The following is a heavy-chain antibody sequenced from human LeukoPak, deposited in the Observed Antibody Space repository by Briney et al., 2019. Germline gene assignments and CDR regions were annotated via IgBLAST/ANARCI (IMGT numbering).Heavy chain of an antibody. CDR2: IRYDGSNK. D-gene: IGHD3-3*01. V-gene: IGHV3-30*02. CDR3: AKVGIFGVVTPRTYYYYYMDV. J-gene: IGHJ6*03. CDR1: GFTFSSYG. Sequence: GGSLRLSCAASGFTFSSYGMHWVRQAPGKGLEWVAFIRYDGSNKYYADSVKGRFTISRDNSKNTLYLQMNSLRAEDTAVYYCAKVGIFGVVTPRTYYYYYMDVWGKGTTVTVSS.